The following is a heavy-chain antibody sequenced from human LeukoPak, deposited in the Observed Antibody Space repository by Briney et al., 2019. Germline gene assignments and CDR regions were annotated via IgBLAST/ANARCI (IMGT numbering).Heavy chain of an antibody. Sequence: PGGSLRLSCAASGFTLDDYAMHWVRQAPGKGLEWVSLISGDGGSTYYADSVKGRFTISRDNSKNSLYLQMNSLRTEDTALYYCAKDIWPGWWLQLDYRGQGTLVTVSS. J-gene: IGHJ4*02. V-gene: IGHV3-43*02. CDR3: AKDIWPGWWLQLDY. D-gene: IGHD5-24*01. CDR1: GFTLDDYA. CDR2: ISGDGGST.